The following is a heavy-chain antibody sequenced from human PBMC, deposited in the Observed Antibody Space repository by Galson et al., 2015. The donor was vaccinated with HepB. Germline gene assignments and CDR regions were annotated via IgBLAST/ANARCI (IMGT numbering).Heavy chain of an antibody. CDR3: ARKNLAVTPYDYYGMDV. CDR2: INHSGST. V-gene: IGHV4-34*01. Sequence: SETLSLTCAVYGGSFSGYYWSWIRQPPGKGLEWIGEINHSGSTNYNPSLKSRVTISVDTSKNQFSLKLSSVTAADTAVYYCARKNLAVTPYDYYGMDVWGQGTTVTVSS. J-gene: IGHJ6*02. CDR1: GGSFSGYY. D-gene: IGHD4-17*01.